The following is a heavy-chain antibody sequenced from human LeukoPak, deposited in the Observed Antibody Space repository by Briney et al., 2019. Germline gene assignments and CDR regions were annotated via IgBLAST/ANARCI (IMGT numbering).Heavy chain of an antibody. CDR1: GYTFTSYG. V-gene: IGHV1-2*02. J-gene: IGHJ6*03. CDR3: ARDRGIAAARYYMDV. D-gene: IGHD6-13*01. Sequence: ASVKVSCKASGYTFTSYGISWVRQAPGQGLEWMGWINPNSGGTNYAQKFQGRVTMTRDTSISTAYMELSRLRSDDTAVYYCARDRGIAAARYYMDVWGKGTTVTVSS. CDR2: INPNSGGT.